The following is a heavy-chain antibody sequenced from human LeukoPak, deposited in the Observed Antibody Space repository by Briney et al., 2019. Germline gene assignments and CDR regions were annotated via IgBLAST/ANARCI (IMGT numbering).Heavy chain of an antibody. V-gene: IGHV4-39*07. Sequence: SETLSLTCTVSGGSISSSSYYWGWLRQPPGKGLEWIGSIYYSGSTYYNPSLKSRVTISVDTSKNQFSLKLSSVTAADTAVYYCARGLRFLEWLPTHDYWGQGTLVTVSS. D-gene: IGHD3-3*01. J-gene: IGHJ4*02. CDR2: IYYSGST. CDR3: ARGLRFLEWLPTHDY. CDR1: GGSISSSSYY.